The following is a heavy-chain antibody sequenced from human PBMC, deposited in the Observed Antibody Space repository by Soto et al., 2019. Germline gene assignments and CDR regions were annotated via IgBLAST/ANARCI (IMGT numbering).Heavy chain of an antibody. J-gene: IGHJ4*02. V-gene: IGHV4-34*01. CDR1: GGSFSGYY. D-gene: IGHD2-8*02. Sequence: QVQLQQWGAGLLKPSETLSLTCAVYGGSFSGYYWTWIRQPPGTGLEWIGEINHSGSTNYNPSLTSRVTISVDTSKNPFSLKLTSGTAADTAVYYCARDKITGLFDYWGQGTLVTVSS. CDR3: ARDKITGLFDY. CDR2: INHSGST.